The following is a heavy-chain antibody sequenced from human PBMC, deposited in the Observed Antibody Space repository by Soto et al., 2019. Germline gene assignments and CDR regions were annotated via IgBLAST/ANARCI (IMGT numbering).Heavy chain of an antibody. V-gene: IGHV1-18*01. CDR3: ARITAPGMGSFDS. CDR2: ISAYNGNT. Sequence: ASVKVSFKASWYTFTIYLISLFLQSPGQGLEWMGWISAYNGNTNYAQKLQGRVTMTTDTSTSTAYMELRSLRSDDTAVYYCARITAPGMGSFDSWGKGTLV. J-gene: IGHJ5*01. D-gene: IGHD6-13*01. CDR1: WYTFTIYL.